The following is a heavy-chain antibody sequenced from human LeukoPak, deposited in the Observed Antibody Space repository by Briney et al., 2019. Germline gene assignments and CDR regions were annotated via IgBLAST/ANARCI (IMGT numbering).Heavy chain of an antibody. Sequence: GGSLRLSCAASGFTLSSYAMSWVRQAPGKGLEWVSAISGSGDSTYYADSVKGRFTISRDNSKNTLYLQMNSLRAEDTAVYYCAKEHYYDSSGLLDYWGQGTLVTVSS. CDR1: GFTLSSYA. V-gene: IGHV3-23*01. D-gene: IGHD3-22*01. CDR2: ISGSGDST. J-gene: IGHJ4*02. CDR3: AKEHYYDSSGLLDY.